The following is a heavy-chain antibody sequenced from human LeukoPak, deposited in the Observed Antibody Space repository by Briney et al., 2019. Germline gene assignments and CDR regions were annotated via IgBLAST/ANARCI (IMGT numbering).Heavy chain of an antibody. CDR1: GFTFSTYG. V-gene: IGHV3-23*01. Sequence: GGSLRLSCAASGFTFSTYGMSWVRQAPGKGLEWVSVVTGSGGRTYNADSVKGRFTISRDNSKNTLYLQMNSLRGEDTALYYCAKKYSTGLDPWGQGTPVTVSS. J-gene: IGHJ5*02. D-gene: IGHD1-26*01. CDR2: VTGSGGRT. CDR3: AKKYSTGLDP.